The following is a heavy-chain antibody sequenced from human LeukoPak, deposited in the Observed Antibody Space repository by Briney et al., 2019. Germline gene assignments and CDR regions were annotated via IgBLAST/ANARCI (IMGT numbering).Heavy chain of an antibody. CDR1: GESFSGFH. V-gene: IGHV4-34*01. J-gene: IGHJ4*02. CDR3: AREGRYPDY. CDR2: INHGGST. D-gene: IGHD1-26*01. Sequence: PSEALSLTCAVYGESFSGFHWNWIRQSPGKGLEWIGEINHGGSTNYNPSLKSRVTISVDTSKNQFSLRLTSMTAADTAVYYCAREGRYPDYWGQGTLVTVSS.